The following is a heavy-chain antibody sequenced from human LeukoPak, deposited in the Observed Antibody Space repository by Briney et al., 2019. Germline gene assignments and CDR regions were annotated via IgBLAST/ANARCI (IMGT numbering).Heavy chain of an antibody. D-gene: IGHD3-3*01. CDR2: ISAYNGNT. CDR3: ARVAAVLRFLEWLSDAPNIFDY. V-gene: IGHV1-18*01. Sequence: GASVEVSCKASGYTFTSYGISWVRQAPGQGLEWIGWISAYNGNTNYAQKLQGRVTMTTDTSTSTAYMELRSLRSDDTAVYYCARVAAVLRFLEWLSDAPNIFDYWGQGTLVTVSS. CDR1: GYTFTSYG. J-gene: IGHJ4*02.